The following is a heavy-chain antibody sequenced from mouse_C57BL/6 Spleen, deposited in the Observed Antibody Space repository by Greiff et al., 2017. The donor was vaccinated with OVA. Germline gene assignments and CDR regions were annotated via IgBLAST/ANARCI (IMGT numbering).Heavy chain of an antibody. CDR2: INPSSGYT. J-gene: IGHJ2*01. CDR1: GYTFTSYW. V-gene: IGHV1-7*01. D-gene: IGHD2-3*01. Sequence: QVQLKQSGAELAKPGASVKLSCKASGYTFTSYWMHWVKQRPGQGLEWIGYINPSSGYTKYNQKFKDKATLTADTSSSTAYMQLSSLTYEDSAVYYCARGIEDGYFDCWGKGTTLTVAS. CDR3: ARGIEDGYFDC.